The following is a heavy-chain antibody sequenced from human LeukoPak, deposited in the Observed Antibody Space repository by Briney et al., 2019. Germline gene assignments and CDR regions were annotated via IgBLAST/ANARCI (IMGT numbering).Heavy chain of an antibody. CDR2: IKQDGSEK. CDR1: GFTFSSYW. J-gene: IGHJ6*03. CDR3: ARATRTIFGVVTHYYMDV. V-gene: IGHV3-7*01. D-gene: IGHD3-3*01. Sequence: GGSLRLSCAASGFTFSSYWMSWVRQAPGKGLEWVANIKQDGSEKYYVDSVKGRFTISRDNAKNSLYLQMNSLRAEDTAVYYCARATRTIFGVVTHYYMDVWGKGTTVTVSS.